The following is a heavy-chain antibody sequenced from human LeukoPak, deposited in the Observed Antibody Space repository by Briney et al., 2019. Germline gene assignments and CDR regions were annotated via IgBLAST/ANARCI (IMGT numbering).Heavy chain of an antibody. CDR3: ARAPRYLVDY. CDR2: ISYSGST. J-gene: IGHJ4*02. Sequence: SETLSLTCTVSGGSISSNSYFWGWIRQPPGKGLEWIGSISYSGSTHYNPSLKSRATISLDTSKNQFSLKLSSVTAADTAVYYCARAPRYLVDYWGQGTLVTVSS. V-gene: IGHV4-39*07. D-gene: IGHD1-1*01. CDR1: GGSISSNSYF.